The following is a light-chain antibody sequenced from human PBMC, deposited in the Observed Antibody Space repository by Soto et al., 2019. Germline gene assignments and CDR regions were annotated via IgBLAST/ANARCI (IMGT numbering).Light chain of an antibody. Sequence: EIVMTQSPATLSVSPWQRATLSCRASQSVVSNLAWYQQKPGQAPRLLIYGASNRATGIPERFSGSGSGTDFTLTISRLEPEDFAVYYCQQYTSSLITFGQGTRLEIK. V-gene: IGKV3-20*01. CDR1: QSVVSN. J-gene: IGKJ5*01. CDR2: GAS. CDR3: QQYTSSLIT.